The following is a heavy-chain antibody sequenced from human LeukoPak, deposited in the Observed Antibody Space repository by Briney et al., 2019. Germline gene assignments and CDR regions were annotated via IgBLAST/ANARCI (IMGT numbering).Heavy chain of an antibody. CDR1: GFTFSRSW. D-gene: IGHD1-26*01. Sequence: GGSLRLSCAASGFTFSRSWMHWVRHAPGKGLLWVSRINTEGRDTIYADSVKGRFTISRDNAKNTLYLQMNSLRVEDTAVYYCARDQSIAGPSTADYWGQGTLVTVSS. J-gene: IGHJ4*02. V-gene: IGHV3-74*01. CDR2: INTEGRDT. CDR3: ARDQSIAGPSTADY.